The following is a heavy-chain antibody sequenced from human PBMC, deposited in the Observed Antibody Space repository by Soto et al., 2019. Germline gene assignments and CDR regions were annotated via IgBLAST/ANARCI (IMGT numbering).Heavy chain of an antibody. CDR3: ARSCSSTSCYHYYYYYYGMDV. CDR1: GGSFSGYY. Sequence: SETLSLTCAVYGGSFSGYYWSWIRQPPGKGLEWIGEINHSGSTDYNPSLKSRVTISVDTSKNQFSLKLSSVTAADTAVYYCARSCSSTSCYHYYYYYYGMDVWGQGTTVTVSS. J-gene: IGHJ6*02. CDR2: INHSGST. D-gene: IGHD2-2*01. V-gene: IGHV4-34*01.